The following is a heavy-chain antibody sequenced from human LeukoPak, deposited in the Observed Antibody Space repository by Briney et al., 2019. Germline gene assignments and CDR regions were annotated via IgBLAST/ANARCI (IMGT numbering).Heavy chain of an antibody. J-gene: IGHJ4*02. D-gene: IGHD3-3*01. CDR3: TSSSGWLLSYY. V-gene: IGHV3-49*04. CDR1: GFTFSSYW. Sequence: GGSLRLSCAASGFTFSSYWMSWVRQAPGKGLEWVGLIRSKAYGGTTEYAASVKGRFTISRDDSRSIAYLQMNSLKTEDTAVYYCTSSSGWLLSYYWGQGTLVAVSS. CDR2: IRSKAYGGTT.